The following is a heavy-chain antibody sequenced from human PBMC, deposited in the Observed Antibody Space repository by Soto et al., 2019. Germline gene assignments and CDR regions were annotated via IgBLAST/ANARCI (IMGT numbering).Heavy chain of an antibody. CDR2: INAANGIT. J-gene: IGHJ6*02. CDR3: ARPPSMLYSASRDYFYRYGLDV. V-gene: IGHV1-3*01. Sequence: QVQLVQSGAEVKKPGASTKVSCKASGYTFPDYAIHWVRQAPGQRLEWMGWINAANGITKYSQKFQGRVTFTRDTSANTAYMEVTRLKSEDTALYFCARPPSMLYSASRDYFYRYGLDVWGQGTTVTVSS. D-gene: IGHD2-8*01. CDR1: GYTFPDYA.